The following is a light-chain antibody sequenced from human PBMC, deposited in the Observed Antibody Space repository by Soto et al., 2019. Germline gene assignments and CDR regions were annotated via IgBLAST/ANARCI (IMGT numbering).Light chain of an antibody. CDR1: SSDVGGYNY. V-gene: IGLV2-14*03. Sequence: QSALTQPASVSGSPGQSITISCTGTSSDVGGYNYVSWYQRHPGKAPKLMIYDVSNRPSGVSNRFSGSKSGNTASLTISGLQAEDEADYYCGSYTSSISVVFGGGTKLTVL. CDR3: GSYTSSISVV. J-gene: IGLJ2*01. CDR2: DVS.